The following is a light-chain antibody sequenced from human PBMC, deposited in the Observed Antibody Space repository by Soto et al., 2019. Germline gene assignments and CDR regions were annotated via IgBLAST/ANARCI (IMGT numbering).Light chain of an antibody. CDR3: CSYAGSNIWV. Sequence: QSVLTQPPSASGSPGRSVTISCSGTSSDVGDYNSVSWYQQHPGKAPKLMIYEVSKRPSGVPDRSSGSKSGNAASLTVSGLQAEDEADYYCCSYAGSNIWVFGGGTKVTVL. J-gene: IGLJ3*02. V-gene: IGLV2-8*01. CDR2: EVS. CDR1: SSDVGDYNS.